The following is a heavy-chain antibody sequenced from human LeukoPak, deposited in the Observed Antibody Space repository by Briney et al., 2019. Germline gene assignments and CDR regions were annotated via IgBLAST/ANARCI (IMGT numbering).Heavy chain of an antibody. J-gene: IGHJ4*02. CDR3: AKEPYCSGGSCYQI. V-gene: IGHV3-33*06. CDR1: GFTFSSYG. D-gene: IGHD2-15*01. CDR2: IWYDGSNK. Sequence: GGSLRLSCAASGFTFSSYGMHWVRQAPGKGREWVAVIWYDGSNKYYADSVKGRFTISRDNSKNPLYLQMNSLRAEDTAVYYCAKEPYCSGGSCYQIWGQGTLVTVSS.